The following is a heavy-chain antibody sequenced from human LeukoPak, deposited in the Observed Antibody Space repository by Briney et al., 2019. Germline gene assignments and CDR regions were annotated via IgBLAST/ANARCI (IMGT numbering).Heavy chain of an antibody. CDR1: GYTFTSYY. CDR3: ARRAIRRWWFDP. CDR2: INPSGGST. D-gene: IGHD4-23*01. V-gene: IGHV1-46*01. J-gene: IGHJ5*02. Sequence: ASVKVSCKASGYTFTSYYMHLVRQAPGQGLEWMGIINPSGGSTSYAQKFQGRVTMTRDTSTSTVYMELSSLRSEDTAVYYCARRAIRRWWFDPWGQGTLVTVSS.